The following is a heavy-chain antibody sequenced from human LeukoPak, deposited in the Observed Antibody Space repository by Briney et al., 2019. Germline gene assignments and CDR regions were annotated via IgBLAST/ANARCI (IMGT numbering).Heavy chain of an antibody. V-gene: IGHV3-48*03. CDR3: ARGFFYDNSGYLY. CDR1: GFTFSSYE. CDR2: ISSSGSTI. Sequence: GGSLRLSCAASGFTFSSYEMNWVRQAPGKGLEWVSYISSSGSTIYYADSVKGRFTISRDNAKNSLFLQMNSLRAEDTALYYCARGFFYDNSGYLYWGQGVLVAVSS. J-gene: IGHJ4*02. D-gene: IGHD3-22*01.